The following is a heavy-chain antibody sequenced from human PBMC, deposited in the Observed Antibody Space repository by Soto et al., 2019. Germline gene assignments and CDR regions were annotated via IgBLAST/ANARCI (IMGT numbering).Heavy chain of an antibody. J-gene: IGHJ3*02. V-gene: IGHV3-23*01. CDR1: GFTFSSYA. CDR2: ISGSGGST. D-gene: IGHD5-18*01. CDR3: AKDRIGYSYGSSAFDI. Sequence: EVQLLESGGGLVQPGGSLRLSCAASGFTFSSYAMSWVRQAPGKGLEWVSAISGSGGSTYYADSVKGRFTISRDNSKNKLYLQMNSLRAEDTAVYYCAKDRIGYSYGSSAFDIWGQGTMVTVSS.